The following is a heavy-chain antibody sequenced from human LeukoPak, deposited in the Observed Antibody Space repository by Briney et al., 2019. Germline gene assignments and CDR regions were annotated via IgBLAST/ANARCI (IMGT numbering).Heavy chain of an antibody. D-gene: IGHD5-24*01. Sequence: SETLSLTCAVYGGSFSGYYWSWIRQPPGKGLEWIGEINHSGSTNYNPSLKSRVTISVDTSKNQFSLRLSSVTAADTAVYYCARGTRRRWPEIPFDYWGQGTLVTVSS. J-gene: IGHJ4*02. CDR3: ARGTRRRWPEIPFDY. V-gene: IGHV4-34*01. CDR1: GGSFSGYY. CDR2: INHSGST.